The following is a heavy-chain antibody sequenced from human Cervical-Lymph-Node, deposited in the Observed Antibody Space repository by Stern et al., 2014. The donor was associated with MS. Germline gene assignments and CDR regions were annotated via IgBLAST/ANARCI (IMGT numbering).Heavy chain of an antibody. V-gene: IGHV1-2*06. J-gene: IGHJ4*02. CDR3: ATRRGCSGGSCSSRSLDY. Sequence: VQLVESGADVKKHEASVKVSCKASGYTFTAYNMHWLRQAPGQALEWIGRSNTKSGVTNDAHKFQDRVTMTRDTSISTVYMELSRLRSNDTAMYYCATRRGCSGGSCSSRSLDYWGQGTLVTVSS. CDR1: GYTFTAYN. CDR2: SNTKSGVT. D-gene: IGHD2-15*01.